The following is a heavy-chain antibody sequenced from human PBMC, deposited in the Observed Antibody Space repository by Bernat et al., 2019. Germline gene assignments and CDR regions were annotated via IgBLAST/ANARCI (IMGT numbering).Heavy chain of an antibody. Sequence: QVQLVESGGGVVQPGRSLRLSCAASGFTFSSYGMQCVRQAPRKRLEWWAVISYDGSNKYCADSVEGRLTIYSDNSRNTVYLRMNSLRDEDTAVYLCAKEGGNGWFPTKNCFASWGGGTVVTVSS. J-gene: IGHJ5*01. CDR2: ISYDGSNK. CDR1: GFTFSSYG. D-gene: IGHD2-15*01. CDR3: AKEGGNGWFPTKNCFAS. V-gene: IGHV3-30*18.